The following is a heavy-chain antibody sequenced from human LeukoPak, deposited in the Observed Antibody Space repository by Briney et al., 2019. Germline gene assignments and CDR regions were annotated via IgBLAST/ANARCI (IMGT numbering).Heavy chain of an antibody. J-gene: IGHJ4*02. CDR1: GGSISSGGYY. V-gene: IGHV4-31*03. D-gene: IGHD2-2*01. CDR2: IYYSGST. Sequence: SETLSLTCTVSGGSISSGGYYWSWIRQHPGKGLEWIGYIYYSGSTYYNPSLKSRVTISVDTSKNQFSLKLSSVTAADTAVYYRARESRGGVPASKWGIRGRYYFDYWGQGTLVTVSS. CDR3: ARESRGGVPASKWGIRGRYYFDY.